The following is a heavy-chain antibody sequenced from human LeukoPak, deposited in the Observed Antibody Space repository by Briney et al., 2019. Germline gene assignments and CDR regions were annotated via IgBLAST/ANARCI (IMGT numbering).Heavy chain of an antibody. CDR2: INQDGSEK. CDR1: EFTFSGYW. CDR3: ARDGFVVAADY. J-gene: IGHJ4*02. V-gene: IGHV3-7*01. D-gene: IGHD2-15*01. Sequence: PGGSLRLSCAASEFTFSGYWMNWVRQAPGKGPEWVANINQDGSEKHYVDSVKGRFTISRDNAKNSLFLQMNSLRVEDTAVFYCARDGFVVAADYWGQGTLVTVSS.